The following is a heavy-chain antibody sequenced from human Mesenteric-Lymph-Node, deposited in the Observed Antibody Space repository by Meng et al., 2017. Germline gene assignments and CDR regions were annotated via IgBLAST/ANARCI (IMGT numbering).Heavy chain of an antibody. J-gene: IGHJ5*01. CDR3: SRREGTMDNWFDS. V-gene: IGHV3-21*01. D-gene: IGHD3-3*01. Sequence: GGSLRLSCAASGFTFSSYSMNWVRQAPGKGLEWVASISATSTYIYYSDSVGGRFLISRDNAKNSLYLQMNSLRAEDTAVYYCSRREGTMDNWFDSWGPGTLVTVSS. CDR1: GFTFSSYS. CDR2: ISATSTYI.